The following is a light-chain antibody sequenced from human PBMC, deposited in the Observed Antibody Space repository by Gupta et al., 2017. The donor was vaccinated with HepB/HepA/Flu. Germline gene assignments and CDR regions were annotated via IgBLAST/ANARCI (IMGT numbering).Light chain of an antibody. CDR2: NDD. CDR3: AAWDNSLSAYV. Sequence: VLTQPPSASVTPGPRVAISSSGSSSNVGRDNVYWYRQLPGTAPKLLIYNDDRRPSGVPDRFSGSKSGTSASLAISGLRSEDEADDYCAAWDNSLSAYVFGTGTWVTVL. CDR1: SSNVGRDN. J-gene: IGLJ1*01. V-gene: IGLV1-47*02.